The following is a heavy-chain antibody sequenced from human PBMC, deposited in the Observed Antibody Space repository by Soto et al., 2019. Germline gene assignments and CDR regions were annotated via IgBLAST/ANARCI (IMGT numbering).Heavy chain of an antibody. CDR2: INSDGTST. Sequence: PGGSLRLSCAASGFAFSRYWMHWVRQAPGKGLVWVSRINSDGTSTSYADSVEGRFTISRDNAKNTLYLQMNSLRADDTAVYYCVNTSPGDYWGLGTLVTVS. CDR1: GFAFSRYW. D-gene: IGHD1-26*01. CDR3: VNTSPGDY. V-gene: IGHV3-74*01. J-gene: IGHJ4*02.